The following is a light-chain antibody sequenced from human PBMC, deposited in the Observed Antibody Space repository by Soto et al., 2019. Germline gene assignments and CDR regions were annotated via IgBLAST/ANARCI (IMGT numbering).Light chain of an antibody. CDR1: QDIHNA. CDR3: QQYESYPIT. CDR2: GAS. J-gene: IGKJ5*01. Sequence: DLQMTQSPSSLSPSVGDRVTITCRASQDIHNALAWFQQKPGKAPKSLIYGASSLQSGVPSRFSGSGYGTDFTLTINSLQPDDFATYYCQQYESYPITFGQGTRLEFK. V-gene: IGKV1-16*01.